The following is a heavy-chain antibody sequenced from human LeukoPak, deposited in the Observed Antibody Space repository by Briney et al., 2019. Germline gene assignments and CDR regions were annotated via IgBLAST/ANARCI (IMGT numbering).Heavy chain of an antibody. J-gene: IGHJ4*02. CDR3: ARGIGSGFDY. D-gene: IGHD2-15*01. Sequence: AGSLTLSCAASGFTFSSYSMNWVRQAPGKGLEWVSSISSSSSYIYYADSVKGRFTISRDNAKNSLYLQMNSQRAEDTAVYYCARGIGSGFDYWGQGTLVTVSS. CDR2: ISSSSSYI. V-gene: IGHV3-21*01. CDR1: GFTFSSYS.